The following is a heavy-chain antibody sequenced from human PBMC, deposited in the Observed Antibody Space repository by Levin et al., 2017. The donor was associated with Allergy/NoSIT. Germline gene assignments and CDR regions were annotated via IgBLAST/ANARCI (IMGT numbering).Heavy chain of an antibody. CDR3: ARDGGWLRLGNWFDP. J-gene: IGHJ5*02. D-gene: IGHD5-12*01. V-gene: IGHV1-69*13. CDR1: GGTFSSYA. Sequence: VASVKVSCKASGGTFSSYAISWVRQAPGQGLEWMGGIIPIFGTANYAQKFQGRVTITADESTSTAYMELSSLRSEDTAVYYCARDGGWLRLGNWFDPWGQGTLVTVSS. CDR2: IIPIFGTA.